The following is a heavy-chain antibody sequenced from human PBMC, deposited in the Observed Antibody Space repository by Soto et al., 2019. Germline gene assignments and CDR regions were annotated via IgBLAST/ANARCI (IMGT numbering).Heavy chain of an antibody. CDR3: ARDPFGVVIPPSYMDV. CDR1: GGSISSGGYY. D-gene: IGHD3-3*01. Sequence: QVQLQESGPGLVKPSQTLSLTCTVSGGSISSGGYYWSWIRQHPGKGLEWIGYIYYSGSTYYNPSLKSRVTISVDTSKNQFSLKLSSVTAADTAVHYCARDPFGVVIPPSYMDVWGKGTTVTVSS. V-gene: IGHV4-31*03. J-gene: IGHJ6*03. CDR2: IYYSGST.